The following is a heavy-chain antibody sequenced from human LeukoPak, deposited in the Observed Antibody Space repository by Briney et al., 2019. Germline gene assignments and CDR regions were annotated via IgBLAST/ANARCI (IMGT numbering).Heavy chain of an antibody. CDR1: GYTFTSYA. Sequence: ASVKVSCKASGYTFTSYAMNWVRQAPGQGLEWMGWMNPNSGNTGYAQKFQGRVTITRNTSISTAYMELSSLRSEDTAVYYCARGLNYDFWSGSPRGEAFDIWGQGTMVTVSS. J-gene: IGHJ3*02. CDR3: ARGLNYDFWSGSPRGEAFDI. D-gene: IGHD3-3*01. CDR2: MNPNSGNT. V-gene: IGHV1-8*03.